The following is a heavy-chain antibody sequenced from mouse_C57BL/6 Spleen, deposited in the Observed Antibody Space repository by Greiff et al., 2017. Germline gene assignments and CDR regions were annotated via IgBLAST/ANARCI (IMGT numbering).Heavy chain of an antibody. D-gene: IGHD2-5*01. CDR2: IDPEDGDT. CDR1: GFNIKDYY. CDR3: TTTDYSNPWFAY. Sequence: VQLQQSGAELVRPGASVKLSCTASGFNIKDYYMHWVKQRPEQGLEWIGRIDPEDGDTEYAPKFPGKATMTADTSSNTAYLQLSSLTSEDTAVYYCTTTDYSNPWFAYWGQGTLVTVSA. J-gene: IGHJ3*01. V-gene: IGHV14-1*01.